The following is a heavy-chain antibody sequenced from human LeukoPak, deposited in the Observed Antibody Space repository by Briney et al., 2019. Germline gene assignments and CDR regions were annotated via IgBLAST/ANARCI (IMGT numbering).Heavy chain of an antibody. D-gene: IGHD4-17*01. J-gene: IGHJ3*02. CDR1: GGSISSGDYY. Sequence: SETLSLTCTVSGGSISSGDYYWSWIRQPPGKGLEWIGYIYYSGSTNYNPSLKSRVTISVDTSKNQFSLKLSSVTAADTAVYYCATLGGDYGSNAFDIWGQGTMVTVSS. CDR2: IYYSGST. CDR3: ATLGGDYGSNAFDI. V-gene: IGHV4-61*08.